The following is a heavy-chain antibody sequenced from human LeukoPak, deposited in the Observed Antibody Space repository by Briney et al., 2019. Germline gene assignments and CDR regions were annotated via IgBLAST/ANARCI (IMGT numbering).Heavy chain of an antibody. CDR2: INHSGST. D-gene: IGHD6-19*01. CDR1: GGSFSGYY. CDR3: ARETVAGTYYFDY. J-gene: IGHJ4*02. Sequence: SETLSLTCAVYGGSFSGYYWSWIRQPPGKGLEWIGEINHSGSTNYNPSLKSRVTISVDTSKNQFSLKLSSVTAADTAVYYCARETVAGTYYFDYWRQGTLVSVCS. V-gene: IGHV4-34*01.